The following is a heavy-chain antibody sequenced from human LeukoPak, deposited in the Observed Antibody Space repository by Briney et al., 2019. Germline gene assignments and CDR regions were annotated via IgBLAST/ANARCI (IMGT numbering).Heavy chain of an antibody. J-gene: IGHJ3*02. CDR3: ARWRLWLGAFDI. D-gene: IGHD5-18*01. CDR1: GGSISSYY. CDR2: IYYSGST. Sequence: SETLSLTCTVSGGSISSYYWSWIRQPPGKGLEWIGYIYYSGSTNYNPSLKSRVTISVDTSKNQFSLKLSSVTAADTAVYYCARWRLWLGAFDIWGQGTMVTVSS. V-gene: IGHV4-59*01.